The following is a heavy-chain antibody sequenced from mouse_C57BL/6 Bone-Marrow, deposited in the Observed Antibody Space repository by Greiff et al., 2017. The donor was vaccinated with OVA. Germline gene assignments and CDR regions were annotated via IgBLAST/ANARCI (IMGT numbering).Heavy chain of an antibody. CDR3: AGYYGNSWYFDV. CDR2: IYPGSGNT. CDR1: GYSFTSYY. Sequence: VQLQQSGPELVKPGASVKISCKASGYSFTSYYIHWVKQRPGQGLEWIGWIYPGSGNTKYNEKFKGKATLTADTSSSTAYMQLSSLTSEDSAVYYCAGYYGNSWYFDVWGTGTTVTFSS. D-gene: IGHD2-1*01. V-gene: IGHV1-66*01. J-gene: IGHJ1*03.